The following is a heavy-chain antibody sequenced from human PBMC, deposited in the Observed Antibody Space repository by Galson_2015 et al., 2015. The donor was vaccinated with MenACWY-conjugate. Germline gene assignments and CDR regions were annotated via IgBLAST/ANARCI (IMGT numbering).Heavy chain of an antibody. CDR2: ISAYIGNI. CDR1: GYSFTIYS. Sequence: SVKVSCKASGYSFTIYSIHWVRQAPGQGLEWIGWISAYIGNINYAQKFQGGVTMTTDTSTSTAYMELRSLRSDDTAVYYRARRRGWTNDAFDIWGQGTMVTVSS. V-gene: IGHV1-18*01. D-gene: IGHD6-19*01. CDR3: ARRRGWTNDAFDI. J-gene: IGHJ3*02.